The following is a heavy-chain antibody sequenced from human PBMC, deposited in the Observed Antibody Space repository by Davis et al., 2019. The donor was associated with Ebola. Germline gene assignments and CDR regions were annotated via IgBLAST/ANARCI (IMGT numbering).Heavy chain of an antibody. CDR2: IYYSGST. J-gene: IGHJ6*03. Sequence: PSETLSLTCTVSGGSISRGGSYWTWIRQHPGKGLEWLGYIYYSGSTYYKPSLKSRVTISLYTSKNQFSLNLYSVTAADTAVYYCARDLRYDSSGYDYYFYMDVWGKGTTVTVSS. CDR1: GGSISRGGSY. V-gene: IGHV4-31*03. CDR3: ARDLRYDSSGYDYYFYMDV. D-gene: IGHD3-22*01.